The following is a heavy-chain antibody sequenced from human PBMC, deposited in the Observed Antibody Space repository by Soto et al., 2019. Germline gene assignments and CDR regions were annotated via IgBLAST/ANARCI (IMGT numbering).Heavy chain of an antibody. CDR2: IIPIFGTA. Sequence: GASVKVSCKASGGTFSSYAISWVRQAPGQGLEWMGGIIPIFGTANYAQKFQGRVTITADESTSTAYMELSSLRSEDTAVYYCVQERLQPHKTYYYYGMDVWGQGTTVAVSS. CDR3: VQERLQPHKTYYYYGMDV. CDR1: GGTFSSYA. D-gene: IGHD6-25*01. V-gene: IGHV1-69*13. J-gene: IGHJ6*02.